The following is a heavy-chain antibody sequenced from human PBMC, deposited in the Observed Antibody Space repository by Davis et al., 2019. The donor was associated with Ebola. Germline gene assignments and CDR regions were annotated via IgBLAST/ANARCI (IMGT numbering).Heavy chain of an antibody. CDR2: ISYDGSNK. D-gene: IGHD4-17*01. CDR1: GFTFSTYA. V-gene: IGHV3-30*18. CDR3: AKDGGRYGDYVY. J-gene: IGHJ4*02. Sequence: GESLKISCAASGFTFSTYAMNRVRPAPGKGLEWVAVISYDGSNKYYADSVKGRFTSFRDYSKNTLYMQMNSLRAEDTAVYYCAKDGGRYGDYVYWGQGTLVTVSS.